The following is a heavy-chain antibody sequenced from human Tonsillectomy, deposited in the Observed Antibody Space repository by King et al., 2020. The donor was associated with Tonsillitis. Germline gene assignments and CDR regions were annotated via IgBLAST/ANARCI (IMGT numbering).Heavy chain of an antibody. J-gene: IGHJ3*02. CDR3: ARGSYCSSTRCYRDAFDI. Sequence: VQLVESGGGVVQPGRSLRLSCAASGFTFSSYGMHWVRQAPGKGLEWVAVIWYDGSNKYYADSVKGRFTISRDNSKNTLYLQMNSLRAEDTAVYYCARGSYCSSTRCYRDAFDIWGQGTMVTVPS. D-gene: IGHD2-2*02. V-gene: IGHV3-33*01. CDR2: IWYDGSNK. CDR1: GFTFSSYG.